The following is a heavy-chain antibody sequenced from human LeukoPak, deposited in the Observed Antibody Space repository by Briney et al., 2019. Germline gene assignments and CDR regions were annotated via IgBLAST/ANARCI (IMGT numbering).Heavy chain of an antibody. D-gene: IGHD3-16*01. V-gene: IGHV7-4-1*02. CDR1: GYTFISYA. CDR3: ARVGLAAGGRYYYYYYGMDV. Sequence: ASVKVSCKASGYTFISYAMNWVRQAPGQGREWMGWINTNTGNPTYAQGFTGRFVFSLDTSVSTAYLQISSLKAEDTAVYYCARVGLAAGGRYYYYYYGMDVWGQGTTVTVSS. J-gene: IGHJ6*02. CDR2: INTNTGNP.